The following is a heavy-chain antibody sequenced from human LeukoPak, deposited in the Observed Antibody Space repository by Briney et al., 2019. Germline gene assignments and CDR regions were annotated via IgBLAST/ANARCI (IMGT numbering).Heavy chain of an antibody. CDR2: INAGNGNT. V-gene: IGHV1-3*01. Sequence: ASVKVSCKASGYTFTSYAMHWVRQAPGQRLEWMGWINAGNGNTKYSQKFQGRVTMTRDTSISTAYMELSRLRSDDTAVYYCARVGPYCSSTSCSYYYYYMDVWGKGTTVTVSS. CDR1: GYTFTSYA. J-gene: IGHJ6*03. CDR3: ARVGPYCSSTSCSYYYYYMDV. D-gene: IGHD2-2*01.